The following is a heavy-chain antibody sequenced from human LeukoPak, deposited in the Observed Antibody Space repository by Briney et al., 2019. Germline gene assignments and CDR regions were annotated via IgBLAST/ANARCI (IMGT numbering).Heavy chain of an antibody. CDR1: GGTFSSYA. Sequence: ASVKVSCKASGGTFSSYAISWVRQPPGQGLEWMGGIIPIFGTANYAQKFQGRVTITTDESTSTAYMELSSLRSEDTAVYYCARAPGLQLPMDVWGKGTTVTVSS. CDR2: IIPIFGTA. J-gene: IGHJ6*03. V-gene: IGHV1-69*05. CDR3: ARAPGLQLPMDV. D-gene: IGHD5-18*01.